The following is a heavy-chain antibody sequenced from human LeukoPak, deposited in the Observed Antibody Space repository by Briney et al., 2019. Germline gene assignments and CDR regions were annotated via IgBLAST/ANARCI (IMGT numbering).Heavy chain of an antibody. CDR1: GFTFNNYG. Sequence: PGGSLRLSCAASGFTFNNYGMHWVRQAPGKGLEWVAVTSYDGSSNYYLDSVKGRFTISRDNSKNTLYLQMNSLRAEDTAVYYCARGLTEDGYNLGLRDYWGQGTLVTVSS. J-gene: IGHJ4*02. V-gene: IGHV3-30*03. CDR3: ARGLTEDGYNLGLRDY. CDR2: TSYDGSSN. D-gene: IGHD5-24*01.